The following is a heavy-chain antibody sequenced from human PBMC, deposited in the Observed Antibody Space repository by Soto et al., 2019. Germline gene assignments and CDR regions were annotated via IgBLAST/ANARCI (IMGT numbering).Heavy chain of an antibody. D-gene: IGHD3-10*01. J-gene: IGHJ6*02. CDR3: ASIAMVRGVIIYYYYYGMDV. Sequence: SVKVSCKASGGTFSSYSISWVRQAPGQGLEWMGGIIPIFGTANYAQKFQGRVTITADESTSTAYMELSSLRSEDTAVYYCASIAMVRGVIIYYYYYGMDVWG. CDR1: GGTFSSYS. CDR2: IIPIFGTA. V-gene: IGHV1-69*13.